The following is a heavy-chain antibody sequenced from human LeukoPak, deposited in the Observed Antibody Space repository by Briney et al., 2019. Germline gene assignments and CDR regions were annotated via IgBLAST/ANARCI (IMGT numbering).Heavy chain of an antibody. V-gene: IGHV3-48*01. CDR3: ARDISVVPAARVATQRTPNHPPREYYFDY. D-gene: IGHD2-2*01. CDR1: GFTFSSYS. J-gene: IGHJ4*02. CDR2: ISDTSSSI. Sequence: GGSLRLSCAASGFTFSSYSMNWVRQAPGKGLEWVSYISDTSSSIYYADSVKGRFTISRDNAKNSLYLQMNSLRAEDTAVYYCARDISVVPAARVATQRTPNHPPREYYFDYWGQGTLVTVSS.